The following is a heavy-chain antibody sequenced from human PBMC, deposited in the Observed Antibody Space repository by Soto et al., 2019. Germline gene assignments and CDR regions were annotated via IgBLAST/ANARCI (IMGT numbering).Heavy chain of an antibody. Sequence: PSETLSLTCAVYGGSFSGYYWSWIRQPPGKGLEWIGEINPSGTTNYNPSLKSRVTISVDTSKNQFSLKLSSVTAADTAVYYCARAGKKVGATANFDYWGQGTLVTSP. J-gene: IGHJ4*02. CDR2: INPSGTT. CDR1: GGSFSGYY. CDR3: ARAGKKVGATANFDY. V-gene: IGHV4-34*01. D-gene: IGHD1-26*01.